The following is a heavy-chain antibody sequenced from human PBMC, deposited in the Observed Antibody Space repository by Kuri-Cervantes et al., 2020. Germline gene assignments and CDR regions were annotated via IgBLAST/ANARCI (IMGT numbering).Heavy chain of an antibody. V-gene: IGHV1-45*02. J-gene: IGHJ4*02. CDR2: ITPFNGNT. CDR1: GYTFTYRY. Sequence: SVKVSCKASGYTFTYRYLHWVRQAPGQALEWMGWITPFNGNTNYAQKFQDRVTITRDRSMSTAYMELSSLRSEDTAMYYCARGKVVTSPFDYWGQGTLVTVSS. D-gene: IGHD3-22*01. CDR3: ARGKVVTSPFDY.